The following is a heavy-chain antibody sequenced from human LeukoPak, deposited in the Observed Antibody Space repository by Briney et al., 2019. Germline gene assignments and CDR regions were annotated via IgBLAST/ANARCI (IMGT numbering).Heavy chain of an antibody. CDR3: AKIRLEESATGY. V-gene: IGHV3-23*01. CDR1: GFAFSAQG. D-gene: IGHD2-15*01. J-gene: IGHJ4*02. Sequence: HPGGSLRLSCEASGFAFSAQGMRWVRQAPGKGLEWVSGIGGYGTTAYYGDSVRGRFPISRDNSRNTMYLYMSSLRAEDTAVYFCAKIRLEESATGYWGQGTPVTVSS. CDR2: IGGYGTTA.